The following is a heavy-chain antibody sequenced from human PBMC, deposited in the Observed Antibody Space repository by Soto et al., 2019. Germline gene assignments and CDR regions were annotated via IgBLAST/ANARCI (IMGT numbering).Heavy chain of an antibody. CDR2: INSDGSST. J-gene: IGHJ6*02. Sequence: PGGSLRLSCAASGFTFSSYWMHWVRQAPGKGLVWVSRINSDGSSTSYADSVKGRFTISRDNAKNTLYLQMNSLRAEDTVVYYCARVGSYDILTGHTYYYYGMDVWGQGTTVTVSS. CDR3: ARVGSYDILTGHTYYYYGMDV. D-gene: IGHD3-9*01. V-gene: IGHV3-74*01. CDR1: GFTFSSYW.